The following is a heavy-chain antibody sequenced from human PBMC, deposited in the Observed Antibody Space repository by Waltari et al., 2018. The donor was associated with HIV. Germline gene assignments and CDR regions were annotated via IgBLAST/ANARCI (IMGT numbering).Heavy chain of an antibody. CDR2: ISYDGSFQ. D-gene: IGHD6-13*01. J-gene: IGHJ4*02. CDR3: AKDQEQLPGD. CDR1: GFTFSSFG. Sequence: QVQLVESGGGVVQPGRSLRLSCEASGFTFSSFGLHWVRQAPGKGLEWVGLISYDGSFQRYADFVKGRFIISRDSSKNTLYLQMSSLRVEDAAVYYCAKDQEQLPGDWGQGTLVTVSS. V-gene: IGHV3-30*18.